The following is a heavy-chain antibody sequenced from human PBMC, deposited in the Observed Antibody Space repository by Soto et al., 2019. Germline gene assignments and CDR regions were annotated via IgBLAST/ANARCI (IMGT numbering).Heavy chain of an antibody. Sequence: GGSLRLSCAASGFKFSNYAMSWVRQAPGKGLEWVSLISATGGGTYYADSVKGRFTISRDNSHNTLYLQVHSLTTEDTAVYYCAKDRRAGGNSAFYFDFWGQGAQVTVSS. CDR3: AKDRRAGGNSAFYFDF. CDR2: ISATGGGT. D-gene: IGHD3-16*01. CDR1: GFKFSNYA. V-gene: IGHV3-23*01. J-gene: IGHJ4*02.